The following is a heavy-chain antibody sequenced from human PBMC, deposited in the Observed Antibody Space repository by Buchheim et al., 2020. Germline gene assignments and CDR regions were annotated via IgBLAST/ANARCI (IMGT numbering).Heavy chain of an antibody. CDR3: ARDSGEYTSSLDY. CDR2: TKYDESEK. Sequence: EVQLVESGGDLVQPGGSLRLSCVASGFNFHNYWMSWVRQAPGKGLEWVANTKYDESEKYYVDSVEGRFTISRDNAKNSLYMQMNSLRVEDTAVYYCARDSGEYTSSLDYWGQGTL. V-gene: IGHV3-7*01. D-gene: IGHD6-6*01. CDR1: GFNFHNYW. J-gene: IGHJ4*02.